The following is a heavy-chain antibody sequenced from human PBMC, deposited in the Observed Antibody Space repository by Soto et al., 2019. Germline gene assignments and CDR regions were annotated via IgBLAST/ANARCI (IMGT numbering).Heavy chain of an antibody. CDR2: INHSGST. V-gene: IGHV4-34*01. CDR1: GGSFSGYY. Sequence: QVQLQQWGAGLLKPSETLSLTCAVYGGSFSGYYWSWIRQPPGKGLEWIGEINHSGSTNYNPSLKRRVTISVDTSKNQFSLKLSSVTAADTAVYYCARGPRYYGSGSYYRYYYYYSMDVWGKGTTVTVSS. J-gene: IGHJ6*03. CDR3: ARGPRYYGSGSYYRYYYYYSMDV. D-gene: IGHD3-10*01.